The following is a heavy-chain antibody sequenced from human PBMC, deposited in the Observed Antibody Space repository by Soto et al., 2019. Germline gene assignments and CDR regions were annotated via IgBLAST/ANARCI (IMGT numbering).Heavy chain of an antibody. CDR3: ARGIFWRIDY. D-gene: IGHD3-3*01. Sequence: PSETLSLTCSVSGGSISSYYWNWIRQPPGKGLEWIGYFSYSGSTNYNPSLKSRVTISMDTSKHQFSLKLSSVTAADTAVYYCARGIFWRIDYWGQGTLVTVSS. J-gene: IGHJ4*02. V-gene: IGHV4-59*01. CDR2: FSYSGST. CDR1: GGSISSYY.